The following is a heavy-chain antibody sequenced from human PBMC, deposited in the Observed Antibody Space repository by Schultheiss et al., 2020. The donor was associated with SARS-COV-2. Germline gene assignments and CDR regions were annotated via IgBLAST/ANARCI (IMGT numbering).Heavy chain of an antibody. CDR3: AKALSSGWPDDAFDI. Sequence: GGSLRLSCAASGFTFSSYSMNWVRQAPGKGLEWVAVISYDGSNKYYADSVKGRFTISRDNSKNTLYLQMNSLRAEDTAVYYCAKALSSGWPDDAFDIWGQGTMVTVSS. CDR1: GFTFSSYS. CDR2: ISYDGSNK. V-gene: IGHV3-30*18. D-gene: IGHD6-19*01. J-gene: IGHJ3*02.